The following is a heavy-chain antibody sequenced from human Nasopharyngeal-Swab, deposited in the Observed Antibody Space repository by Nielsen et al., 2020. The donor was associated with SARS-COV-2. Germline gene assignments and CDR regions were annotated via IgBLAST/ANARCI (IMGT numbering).Heavy chain of an antibody. J-gene: IGHJ4*02. V-gene: IGHV3-30-3*01. CDR1: GFTFSSYA. Sequence: GGSLRLSCAASGFTFSSYAVHWVRQAPGKGLEWVAVISYDGSNKYYADSVKGRFTISRGNSKNTLYLQMNSLRAEDTAVYYCARPYSGSYWSYFDYWGQGTLVTVSS. CDR2: ISYDGSNK. CDR3: ARPYSGSYWSYFDY. D-gene: IGHD1-26*01.